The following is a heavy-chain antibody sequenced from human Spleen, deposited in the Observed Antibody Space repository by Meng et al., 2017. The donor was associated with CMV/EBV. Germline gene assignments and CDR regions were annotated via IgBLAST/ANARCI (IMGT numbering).Heavy chain of an antibody. CDR1: RFTFSRNA. CDR3: ARERDYSWGLLRYYGMDV. V-gene: IGHV3-7*01. J-gene: IGHJ6*02. D-gene: IGHD4-11*01. CDR2: IKQDGSEK. Sequence: GESLKISCAASRFTFSRNAMHWVRQAPGKGLEWVANIKQDGSEKYYVDSVKGRFTISRDNAKNSLYLQMNSLRAEDTAVYYCARERDYSWGLLRYYGMDVWGQGTTVTVSS.